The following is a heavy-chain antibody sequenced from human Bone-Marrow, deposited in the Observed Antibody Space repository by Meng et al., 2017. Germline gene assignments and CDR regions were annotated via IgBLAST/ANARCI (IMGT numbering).Heavy chain of an antibody. Sequence: QIQLQQSGPGLVKPSQTLSLTCAISGDSVSSNSAAWNWLRQSPSRGLEWLGKTYYRSKWSNDYAVSVRSRITFNSDTSKNQFSLQLNSVTPEDTAVYYCVRSHSGFLDYWGQGTLVTVSS. CDR3: VRSHSGFLDY. CDR1: GDSVSSNSAA. D-gene: IGHD3-10*01. CDR2: TYYRSKWSN. V-gene: IGHV6-1*01. J-gene: IGHJ4*02.